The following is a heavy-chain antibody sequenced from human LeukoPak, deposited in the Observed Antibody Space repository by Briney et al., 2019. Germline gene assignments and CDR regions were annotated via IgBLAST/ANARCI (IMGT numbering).Heavy chain of an antibody. D-gene: IGHD3-16*02. J-gene: IGHJ6*02. CDR3: ARDKGAYDYVWGSYRYYYYDMDV. Sequence: GGSLRLSCAASGFTFSSYEMNWVRQAPGKGLEWVSYISSSGSTIYYADSVKGRFTISRDNAKNSLYLQMNSLRAEDTAVYYCARDKGAYDYVWGSYRYYYYDMDVWGQGTTVTVSS. CDR1: GFTFSSYE. CDR2: ISSSGSTI. V-gene: IGHV3-48*03.